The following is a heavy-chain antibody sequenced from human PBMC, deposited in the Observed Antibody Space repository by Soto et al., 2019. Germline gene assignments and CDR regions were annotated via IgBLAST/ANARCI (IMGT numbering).Heavy chain of an antibody. CDR2: IRSKAYGGTT. D-gene: IGHD5-18*01. V-gene: IGHV3-49*03. CDR1: GFPFGDYA. Sequence: GGSLRLSCTASGFPFGDYAMSWFRPAPGKGLEWVGFIRSKAYGGTTEYAASVKGRFTISRDDSKSIAYLQMNSLKTEDTAVYYCTRGSYSYGYDYYGMDVWGQGTTVTVS. CDR3: TRGSYSYGYDYYGMDV. J-gene: IGHJ6*02.